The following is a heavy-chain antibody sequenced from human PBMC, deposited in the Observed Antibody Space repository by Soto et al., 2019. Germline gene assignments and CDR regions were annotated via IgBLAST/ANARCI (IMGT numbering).Heavy chain of an antibody. CDR2: INHSGST. CDR1: GGSFSGHF. J-gene: IGHJ4*02. Sequence: SETLSLTCVASGGSFSGHFWSWIRQPPGKGLEWIGEINHSGSTNYNPSLKSRVTISVDTSKNQFSLRLSSVTAADTAVYYCAGWAVGIMIFGVPKDYWGQGALVTSPQ. D-gene: IGHD3-3*01. CDR3: AGWAVGIMIFGVPKDY. V-gene: IGHV4-34*01.